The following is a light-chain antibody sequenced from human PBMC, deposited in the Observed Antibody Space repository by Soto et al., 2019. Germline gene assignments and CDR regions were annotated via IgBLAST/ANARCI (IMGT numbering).Light chain of an antibody. V-gene: IGKV3-11*01. Sequence: EIVLTQSPATLSLSPGERATLSCRASQSVSSYLAWYQQKPGQAPRLLIYDASNRATGIPARFSGSGSGTDFTLTISSLEPEDFAVYYCQPRSNWLLNFGRGTKVEIK. CDR1: QSVSSY. CDR3: QPRSNWLLN. J-gene: IGKJ4*01. CDR2: DAS.